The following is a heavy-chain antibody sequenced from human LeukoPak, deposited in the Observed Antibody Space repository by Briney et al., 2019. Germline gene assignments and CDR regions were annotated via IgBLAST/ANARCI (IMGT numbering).Heavy chain of an antibody. V-gene: IGHV1-8*01. D-gene: IGHD7-27*01. J-gene: IGHJ4*02. CDR3: VRTPPNWGFDY. CDR2: MNPSSGNT. CDR1: GYTFTSYD. Sequence: ASVTVSCKASGYTFTSYDINWVRQATGQGLEWMGWMNPSSGNTGYAQKFQGRVTMTSDSSISTAYMELSSLRSEDTAIYYCVRTPPNWGFDYWGQGTLVTVSS.